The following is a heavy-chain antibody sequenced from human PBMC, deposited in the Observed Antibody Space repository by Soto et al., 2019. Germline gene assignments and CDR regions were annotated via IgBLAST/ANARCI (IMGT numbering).Heavy chain of an antibody. Sequence: QVQLVQSGAEVKKPGASVKVSCKASGYTFTSYDINWVRQATGQGLEWMGWMNPNSGNTGYAQKFQGRVTMTRNTSISTAYMELSRMRSEDTAVYYCAREGYSYGYGWFDPWGQGTLVTVSS. CDR1: GYTFTSYD. V-gene: IGHV1-8*01. CDR3: AREGYSYGYGWFDP. J-gene: IGHJ5*02. CDR2: MNPNSGNT. D-gene: IGHD5-18*01.